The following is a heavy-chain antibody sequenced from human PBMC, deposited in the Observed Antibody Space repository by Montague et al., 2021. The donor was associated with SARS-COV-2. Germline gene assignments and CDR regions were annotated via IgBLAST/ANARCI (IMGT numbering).Heavy chain of an antibody. CDR3: ARVTLGGRDGRTRQYDGLDS. CDR2: VHDIESS. CDR1: GGSISRYF. V-gene: IGHV4-59*01. Sequence: SETLSLTCTVSGGSISRYFWNWIRQTPGEGLEWMGYVHDIESSIXXPSLQSRITILLDTPKNQFSLRLNAVTAADTAVYYCARVTLGGRDGRTRQYDGLDSWGQGILVTVSS. D-gene: IGHD3-16*01. J-gene: IGHJ4*02.